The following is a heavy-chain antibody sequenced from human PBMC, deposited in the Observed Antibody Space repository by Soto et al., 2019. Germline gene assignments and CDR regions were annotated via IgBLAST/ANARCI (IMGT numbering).Heavy chain of an antibody. CDR1: GFTFDDYA. CDR2: ISWNSGGI. CDR3: AKGQVASGVAGNFDY. Sequence: EVQLVESGGGLVQPGRSLRLSCAASGFTFDDYAMHWVRQAPGKGLEWVSGISWNSGGIGYADSVKGRFTISRDNAKNSLYLQMNSLRAEDTALYYCAKGQVASGVAGNFDYWGQGTLVTVSS. V-gene: IGHV3-9*01. J-gene: IGHJ4*02. D-gene: IGHD6-19*01.